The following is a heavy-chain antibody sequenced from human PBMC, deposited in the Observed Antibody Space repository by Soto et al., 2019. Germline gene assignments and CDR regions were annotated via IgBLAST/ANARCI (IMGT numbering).Heavy chain of an antibody. D-gene: IGHD3-22*01. CDR2: ISAYNGNT. CDR3: ARREYYYDSSGYYYYFDY. J-gene: IGHJ4*02. V-gene: IGHV1-18*01. CDR1: GYTFINYG. Sequence: QVQLVQSGAEVKKPGASVKVSCKASGYTFINYGFSWVRQAPGQGLEWMGWISAYNGNTNYAQKLQGRVTMTTDTSTSTASMELRSLRSDDTAVYYWARREYYYDSSGYYYYFDYWGQGTLVTVSS.